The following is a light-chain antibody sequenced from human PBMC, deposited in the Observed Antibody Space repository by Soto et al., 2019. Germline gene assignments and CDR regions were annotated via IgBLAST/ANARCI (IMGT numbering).Light chain of an antibody. V-gene: IGKV3-11*01. CDR1: QSGYNY. J-gene: IGKJ5*01. CDR3: QQRYNWPPLT. CDR2: DAS. Sequence: EVVLTQSPATLSLSPGERATLSCRASQSGYNYLAWYQQKPGQPPRLLIYDASNRATGIPARFSGSGSGTDFTLTISSLEPEDFALYYCQQRYNWPPLTFGQGTRLEIK.